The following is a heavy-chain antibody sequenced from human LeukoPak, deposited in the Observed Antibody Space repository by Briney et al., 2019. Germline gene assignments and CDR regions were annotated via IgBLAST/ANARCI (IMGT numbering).Heavy chain of an antibody. CDR2: ISAYNGNT. D-gene: IGHD2-2*01. CDR3: ARAGYCSSTSCYEDAFDI. J-gene: IGHJ3*02. Sequence: ASVKVSCKASGYIFTNYGISWVRQAPGQGLEWMGWISAYNGNTNYAQKRQGRVTMTTDTSTSTAYMELRSLRSDDTAVYYCARAGYCSSTSCYEDAFDIWGQGTMVTVSS. V-gene: IGHV1-18*01. CDR1: GYIFTNYG.